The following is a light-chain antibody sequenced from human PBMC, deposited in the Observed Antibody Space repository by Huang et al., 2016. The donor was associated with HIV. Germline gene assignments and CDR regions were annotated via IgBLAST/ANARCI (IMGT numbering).Light chain of an antibody. Sequence: EIVMTQSPATLSASPGERATLSCRASQPISSNLAWYQQKPGQAPRLLIYDASTRVTSIPARFSCSGSGTEFTLTISSLQSEDVAVYYCQQYYNWPLYTFGQGTKLEIK. CDR2: DAS. V-gene: IGKV3-15*01. CDR1: QPISSN. J-gene: IGKJ2*01. CDR3: QQYYNWPLYT.